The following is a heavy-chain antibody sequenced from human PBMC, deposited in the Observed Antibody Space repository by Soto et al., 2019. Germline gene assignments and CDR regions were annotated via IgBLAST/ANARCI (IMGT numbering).Heavy chain of an antibody. CDR1: GASVSSGSHY. D-gene: IGHD6-13*01. J-gene: IGHJ4*02. CDR2: IYYSGST. V-gene: IGHV4-61*01. Sequence: PSETLSLTCSVSGASVSSGSHYWSWIRQSPGKGLEWIGFIYYSGSTNYNPSLKSRVTISVDTSKNQFSLKVSSVTAADTAVYFCARDPLGYSSSHFFDHWGKGTLVTVS. CDR3: ARDPLGYSSSHFFDH.